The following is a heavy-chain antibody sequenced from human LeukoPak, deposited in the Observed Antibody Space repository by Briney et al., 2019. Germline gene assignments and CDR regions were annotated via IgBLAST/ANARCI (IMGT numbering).Heavy chain of an antibody. J-gene: IGHJ4*02. Sequence: GGSLRLSCAASGFTFSSYSMNWVRQAPGKGLEWVSYISSSSSTIYYADSVKGRFTISRDNAKNSLYLQMNSLRAEDTAVYYCARDREGSSWYSRYYFDYWGQGTLDTVSS. CDR1: GFTFSSYS. D-gene: IGHD6-13*01. V-gene: IGHV3-48*04. CDR3: ARDREGSSWYSRYYFDY. CDR2: ISSSSSTI.